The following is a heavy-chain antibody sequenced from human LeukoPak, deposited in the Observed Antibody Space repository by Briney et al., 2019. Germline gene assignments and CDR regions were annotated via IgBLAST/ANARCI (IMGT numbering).Heavy chain of an antibody. Sequence: GGSLRLSCAASGFTFSSFAMNGVGQAPGKGLGWVSAISGSGGSTYDADSVKGRFTISRDNSKNTLYLQMNSLRAEDTAVYYCAKDYSGDTVGFFDYWGQGTLVTVSS. J-gene: IGHJ4*02. CDR2: ISGSGGST. CDR1: GFTFSSFA. D-gene: IGHD6-19*01. V-gene: IGHV3-23*01. CDR3: AKDYSGDTVGFFDY.